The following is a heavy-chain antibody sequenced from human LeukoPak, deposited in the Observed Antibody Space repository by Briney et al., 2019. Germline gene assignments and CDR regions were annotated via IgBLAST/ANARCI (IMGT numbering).Heavy chain of an antibody. CDR1: GFTFSSYE. Sequence: GGSLRLSCAASGFTFSSYEMNWVRQAPGKGLEWVSYISSSGSTIYYADSVKGRFTISRDNAKNSLYLQMNSLRAEDTAVYYCWELGITMMGGVGGKGPTVTISS. CDR2: ISSSGSTI. J-gene: IGHJ6*03. V-gene: IGHV3-48*03. D-gene: IGHD3-22*01. CDR3: WELGITMMGGV.